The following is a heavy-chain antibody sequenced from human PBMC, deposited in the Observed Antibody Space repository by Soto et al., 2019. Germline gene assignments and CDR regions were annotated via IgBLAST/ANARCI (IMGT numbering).Heavy chain of an antibody. D-gene: IGHD3-16*02. V-gene: IGHV4-34*01. CDR1: GGSFSGYY. J-gene: IGHJ3*02. CDR2: INHSGST. Sequence: SETLSLTCAVYGGSFSGYYWSWIRQPPGKGLEWIGEINHSGSTNYNPSLKSRVTISVDTSKNQFSLKLSSVTAADTAVYYCARGGLEYDYIWGSYRNTDDAFDIWGQGTMVTVS. CDR3: ARGGLEYDYIWGSYRNTDDAFDI.